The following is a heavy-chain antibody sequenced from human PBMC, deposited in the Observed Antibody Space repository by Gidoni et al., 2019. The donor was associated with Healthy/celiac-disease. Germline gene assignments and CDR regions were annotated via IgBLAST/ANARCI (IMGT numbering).Heavy chain of an antibody. Sequence: QVQLVESGGGVVQPGRSLRLSCAASGFTFSSYALHWVRQDPGKGRAWVAVISYDGSNKYYADAVKDRFTISRDNSKNTLYLQMNSLRAEDTAVYYCARDQFSGSYLSDYFDYWGQGTLVTVSS. CDR2: ISYDGSNK. D-gene: IGHD1-26*01. V-gene: IGHV3-30-3*01. J-gene: IGHJ4*02. CDR3: ARDQFSGSYLSDYFDY. CDR1: GFTFSSYA.